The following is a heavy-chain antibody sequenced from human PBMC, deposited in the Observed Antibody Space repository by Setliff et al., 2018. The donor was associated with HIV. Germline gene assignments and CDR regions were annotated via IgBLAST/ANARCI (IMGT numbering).Heavy chain of an antibody. V-gene: IGHV4-39*07. D-gene: IGHD6-19*01. CDR1: GGAFNTSSSY. CDR2: IFYSGSA. Sequence: SETLSLTCTVSGGAFNTSSSYWGWIRQPPGKGLEYIGGIFYSGSAYYNPSLKSRVTISVDTSKNQFSLKLSSVIAADTAVYYCARENGSGWVLDYWGQGTLVTVSS. J-gene: IGHJ4*02. CDR3: ARENGSGWVLDY.